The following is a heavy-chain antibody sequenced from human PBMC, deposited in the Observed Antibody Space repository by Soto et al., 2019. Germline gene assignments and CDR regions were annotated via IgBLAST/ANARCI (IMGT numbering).Heavy chain of an antibody. CDR2: IIPIFGTA. J-gene: IGHJ6*02. Sequence: QVQLVQSGAEVKKPGSSVKVSCKASGGTFSSYAISWVRQAPGQGLEWMGGIIPIFGTANYAQKFQGRVTITADKSTSTVYMELSSLRSEDTAVYYCAREGGDIVVVPAARYYYYYGMDVWGQGTTVTVSS. V-gene: IGHV1-69*06. CDR1: GGTFSSYA. CDR3: AREGGDIVVVPAARYYYYYGMDV. D-gene: IGHD2-2*01.